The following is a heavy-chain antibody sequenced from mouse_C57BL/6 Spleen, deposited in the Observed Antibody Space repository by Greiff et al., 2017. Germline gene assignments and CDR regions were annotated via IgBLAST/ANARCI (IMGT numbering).Heavy chain of an antibody. D-gene: IGHD2-4*01. Sequence: EVKLMESGPGMVKPSQSLSLTCTVTGYSITSGYDWHWIRHFPGNKLEWMGYISYSGSTNYNPSLKSRMSITHDTSKNHFFLKWNSLPTEHTATYHGARDADDYPYYFDYGGQGTTLTVSS. V-gene: IGHV3-1*01. CDR1: GYSITSGYD. CDR2: ISYSGST. CDR3: ARDADDYPYYFDY. J-gene: IGHJ2*01.